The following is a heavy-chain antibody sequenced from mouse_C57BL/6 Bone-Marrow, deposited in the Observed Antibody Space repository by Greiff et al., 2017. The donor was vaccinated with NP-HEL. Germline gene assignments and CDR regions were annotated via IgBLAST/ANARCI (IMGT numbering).Heavy chain of an antibody. D-gene: IGHD1-1*01. V-gene: IGHV5-4*01. CDR1: GFTFSSYA. J-gene: IGHJ4*01. CDR3: AREPGSSYVYYYAMDY. Sequence: DVMLVESGGGLVKPGGSLKLSCAASGFTFSSYAMSWVRQTPEKRLEWVATISDGGSYTYYPDNVKGRFTISRDNAKNNLYLQMSHLKSEDTAMYYCAREPGSSYVYYYAMDYWGQGTSVTVSS. CDR2: ISDGGSYT.